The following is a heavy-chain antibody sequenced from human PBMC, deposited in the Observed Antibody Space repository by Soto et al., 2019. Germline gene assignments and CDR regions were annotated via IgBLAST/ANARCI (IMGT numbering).Heavy chain of an antibody. Sequence: ASVKVSCKASGYTFTSYNMNWVRQAPGQGLEWVAWSNSNSGNSDHAQKFQGRLTVTRDTSISTAYMELSSLRSDDTAVYYCVLHSVFDHWGPGTLVTVSS. CDR1: GYTFTSYN. CDR3: VLHSVFDH. D-gene: IGHD6-13*01. J-gene: IGHJ4*02. CDR2: SNSNSGNS. V-gene: IGHV1-8*03.